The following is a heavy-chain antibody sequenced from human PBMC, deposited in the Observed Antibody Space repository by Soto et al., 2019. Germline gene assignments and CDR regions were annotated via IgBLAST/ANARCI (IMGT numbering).Heavy chain of an antibody. CDR3: ARGSAVAGTVYYYYMDV. D-gene: IGHD6-19*01. CDR2: ISPILGIA. CDR1: GYTFTSYG. J-gene: IGHJ6*03. Sequence: GASVKVSCKASGYTFTSYGISWVRQAPGQGLEWMGRISPILGIANYAQKFQGRVTITADKSTSTAYMELSSLRSEDTAVYYCARGSAVAGTVYYYYMDVWGKGTTVT. V-gene: IGHV1-69*04.